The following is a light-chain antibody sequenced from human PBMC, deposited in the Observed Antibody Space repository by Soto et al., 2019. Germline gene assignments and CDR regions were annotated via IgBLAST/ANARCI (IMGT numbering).Light chain of an antibody. Sequence: EIVLTQSPATLSVSPGARATLSCRASQSISSNLAWYQQKPGQAPRLLIYGPSTRATGVPARFSGSGSGTEFTLTISSLQSEDFAMYYCQQYTHWPVWSFGQGTKVEIK. CDR1: QSISSN. V-gene: IGKV3-15*01. J-gene: IGKJ1*01. CDR2: GPS. CDR3: QQYTHWPVWS.